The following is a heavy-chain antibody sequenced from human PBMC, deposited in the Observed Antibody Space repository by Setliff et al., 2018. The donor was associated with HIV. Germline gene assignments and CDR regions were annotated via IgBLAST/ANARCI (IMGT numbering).Heavy chain of an antibody. CDR1: GFTFSNYE. Sequence: GGSLRLSCAASGFTFSNYEMNWVRQAPGKGLEWVAYISDSGTTTYYADFVKGRFTISRDNAKNSLYMQMNSLRAEDAAVYYCARDRQIAAAGRSNYYYGMDVWGQGTTVTVSS. J-gene: IGHJ6*02. CDR3: ARDRQIAAAGRSNYYYGMDV. D-gene: IGHD6-13*01. CDR2: ISDSGTTT. V-gene: IGHV3-48*03.